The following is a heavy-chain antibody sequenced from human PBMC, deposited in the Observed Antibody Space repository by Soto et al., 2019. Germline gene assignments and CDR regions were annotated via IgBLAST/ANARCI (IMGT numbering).Heavy chain of an antibody. CDR2: ISSSSTI. CDR1: GFTFSSYS. J-gene: IGHJ4*02. CDR3: ARDDSSGALDY. V-gene: IGHV3-48*01. Sequence: EVQLVESGGGLVQPGGSLRLSCAASGFTFSSYSMNWVRQAPGKGLEWVSYISSSSTIYYADSVKGRFTISRDNAKNSLYLQMNSLRAEDTAVYYCARDDSSGALDYWGQGTLVTVSS. D-gene: IGHD3-22*01.